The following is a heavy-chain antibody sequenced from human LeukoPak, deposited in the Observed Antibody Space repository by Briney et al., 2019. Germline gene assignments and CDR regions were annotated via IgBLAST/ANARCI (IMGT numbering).Heavy chain of an antibody. CDR2: IRYDGSEK. J-gene: IGHJ4*02. Sequence: GGSLRLSCAGSGYTFTDYWMHWVRQAPGKGLEWVTFIRYDGSEKYYVDSVEGRFTISRDNSKNTLYLQMNSLRAEDTAVYYCATSVTGYSSPFYYWGQGTLVTVSP. D-gene: IGHD6-13*01. V-gene: IGHV3-30*02. CDR3: ATSVTGYSSPFYY. CDR1: GYTFTDYW.